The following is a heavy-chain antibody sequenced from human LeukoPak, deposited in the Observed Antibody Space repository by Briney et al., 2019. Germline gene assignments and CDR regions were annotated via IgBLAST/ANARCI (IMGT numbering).Heavy chain of an antibody. CDR2: IYYSGST. D-gene: IGHD6-6*01. J-gene: IGHJ5*02. V-gene: IGHV4-59*01. CDR3: SRGIAARPGWFDP. Sequence: SETLSLTCTVSGGSISSYYWSWLRQPPGKGLEWIGYIYYSGSTNYHPSLKSRVSITVDTYKNKFSLKLRFVTAADAAVYYCSRGIAARPGWFDPWGQGTLVTVSS. CDR1: GGSISSYY.